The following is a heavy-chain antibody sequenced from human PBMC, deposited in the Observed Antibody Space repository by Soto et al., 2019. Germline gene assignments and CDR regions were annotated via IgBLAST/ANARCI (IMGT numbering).Heavy chain of an antibody. Sequence: GGSLRLSCAASGFTFSDYYMSWIRQAPGKGLEWVSYISSSGSTIYYADSVKGRFTISRDNAKNSLYLQMNSLRAEDTAVHYCARSRLHYFVGWFDPWGQGTLVTVSS. V-gene: IGHV3-11*01. D-gene: IGHD1-26*01. CDR3: ARSRLHYFVGWFDP. CDR1: GFTFSDYY. CDR2: ISSSGSTI. J-gene: IGHJ5*02.